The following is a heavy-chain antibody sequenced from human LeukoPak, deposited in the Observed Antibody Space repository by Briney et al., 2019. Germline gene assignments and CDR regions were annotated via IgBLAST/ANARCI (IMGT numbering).Heavy chain of an antibody. CDR1: GGSISSGGYS. Sequence: SETLSLTCAVSGGSISSGGYSWSWIRQPPGKGLEWIGYIYHSGSTYYNPSLKSRVTISVDRSKNQFSLKLSSVTAADTAVYYCAITPGPYGRSNYYPFDYWGQGTLVTVSS. D-gene: IGHD3-22*01. CDR3: AITPGPYGRSNYYPFDY. V-gene: IGHV4-30-2*01. CDR2: IYHSGST. J-gene: IGHJ4*02.